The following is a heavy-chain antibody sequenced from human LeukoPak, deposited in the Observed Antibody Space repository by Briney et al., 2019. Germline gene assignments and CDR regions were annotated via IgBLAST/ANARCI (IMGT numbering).Heavy chain of an antibody. CDR2: IYSAGST. CDR1: GFTVSSNS. V-gene: IGHV3-53*01. Sequence: TGGSLRLSCTVSGFTVSSNSMSWVRQAPGKGLEWVSFIYSAGSTHYSDSVKGRSTISIDNSKNTLYLQMNSLRAEDTAVYYCARRAGAYTHPYDYWGQGTLVTVS. D-gene: IGHD3-16*01. J-gene: IGHJ4*02. CDR3: ARRAGAYTHPYDY.